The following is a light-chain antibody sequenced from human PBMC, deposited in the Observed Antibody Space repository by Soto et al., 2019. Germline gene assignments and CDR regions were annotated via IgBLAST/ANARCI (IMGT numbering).Light chain of an antibody. J-gene: IGKJ4*01. V-gene: IGKV3-11*01. CDR3: HQRDRWPLT. Sequence: EIVLTQSPAILSLSPGERATLSCRTNQTVSTYLAWYQHKTGQAPRLLIYSASKRATGIPARFSGSGSGTDLNIAISSLEPEDFAFYYCHQRDRWPLTFGGGTKV. CDR2: SAS. CDR1: QTVSTY.